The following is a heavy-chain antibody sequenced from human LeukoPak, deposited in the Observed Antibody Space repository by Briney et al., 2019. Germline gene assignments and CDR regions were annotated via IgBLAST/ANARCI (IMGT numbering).Heavy chain of an antibody. CDR2: ISYDGSNK. CDR1: GFTFSSYG. D-gene: IGHD2-8*01. J-gene: IGHJ4*02. CDR3: AKDTKGGY. V-gene: IGHV3-30*18. Sequence: PGRSLRLSCAASGFTFSSYGMHWVRQAPGKGLEWVAVISYDGSNKYYADSVKGRFTISRDNSKNTLYLQMNSLRAEDTAVYYCAKDTKGGYWGQGTLVAVSS.